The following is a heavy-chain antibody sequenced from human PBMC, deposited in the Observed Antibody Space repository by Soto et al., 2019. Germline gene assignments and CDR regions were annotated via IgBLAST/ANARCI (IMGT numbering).Heavy chain of an antibody. D-gene: IGHD6-13*01. CDR1: GGSISSYY. V-gene: IGHV4-59*01. Sequence: SEPLSLTCTVSGGSISSYYWSWIRQPPGKGLEWIGYIYYSGSTNYNPSLKSRVTISVDTSKNQFSLKLSSVTAADTAVYYCARVPAGTDYYYYGMDVWGQGTTVTVSS. CDR3: ARVPAGTDYYYYGMDV. J-gene: IGHJ6*02. CDR2: IYYSGST.